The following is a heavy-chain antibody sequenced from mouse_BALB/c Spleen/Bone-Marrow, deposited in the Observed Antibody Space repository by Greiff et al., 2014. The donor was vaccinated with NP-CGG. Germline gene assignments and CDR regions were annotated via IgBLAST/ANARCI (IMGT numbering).Heavy chain of an antibody. V-gene: IGHV1-22*01. D-gene: IGHD1-1*02. CDR2: FNPNNGGT. Sequence: VQLQQPGPELVKPGSSVKMSCKTSGYSFTDYTIHWVKQSHGKSLEWIGDFNPNNGGTDYNQRFQDKATLTVDKSSRTASMEFRSLTFEDSAVYYCARARWYDYWGQGTTLTVSS. CDR1: GYSFTDYT. CDR3: ARARWYDY. J-gene: IGHJ2*01.